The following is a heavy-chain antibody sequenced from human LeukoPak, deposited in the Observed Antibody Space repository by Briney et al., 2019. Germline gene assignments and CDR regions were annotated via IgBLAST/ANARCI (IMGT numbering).Heavy chain of an antibody. V-gene: IGHV4-61*02. CDR1: GGSISSGSYY. CDR3: ARDKGALNWFDP. Sequence: SETLSLTCTVSGGSISSGSYYWSWIRQPAGKGLEWIGRIYTSGSTNYNPSLKSRVTISVDTSKNQFSLKLSSVTAADTAVYYCARDKGALNWFDPWGQGTLVTVSS. J-gene: IGHJ5*02. CDR2: IYTSGST. D-gene: IGHD4/OR15-4a*01.